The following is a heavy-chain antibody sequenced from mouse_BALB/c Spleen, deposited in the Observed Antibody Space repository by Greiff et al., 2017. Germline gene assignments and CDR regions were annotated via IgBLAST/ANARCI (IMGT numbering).Heavy chain of an antibody. D-gene: IGHD1-1*01. Sequence: VQLQQPGAELVKPGASVKLSCKASGYTFTSYWMHWVKQRPGQGLEWIGEINPSNGRTNYNEKFKSKATLTVDKSSSTAYMQLSSLTSEDSAVYYCARSYYYGSSRYFDYWGQGTTLTVSS. CDR1: GYTFTSYW. CDR3: ARSYYYGSSRYFDY. CDR2: INPSNGRT. J-gene: IGHJ2*01. V-gene: IGHV1S81*02.